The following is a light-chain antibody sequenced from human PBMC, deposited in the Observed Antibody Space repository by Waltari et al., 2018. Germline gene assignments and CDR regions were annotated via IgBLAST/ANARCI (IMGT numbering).Light chain of an antibody. J-gene: IGKJ2*01. Sequence: DVVLTQSPLSLPVTLGQPASISCQSSESPVHMSHGNTYLNWFQQRPGQSPRHLIYKVSNRESGVPDRISGSGSGTNFTLEISRVEAEDVAIYYCMQGTRWPYTFGQGTKLEIK. CDR2: KVS. CDR1: ESPVHMSHGNTY. V-gene: IGKV2-30*02. CDR3: MQGTRWPYT.